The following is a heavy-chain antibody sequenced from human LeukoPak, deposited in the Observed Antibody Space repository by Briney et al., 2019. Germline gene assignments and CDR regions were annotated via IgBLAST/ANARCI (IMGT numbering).Heavy chain of an antibody. V-gene: IGHV3-13*01. J-gene: IGHJ4*01. CDR3: VRGGEIGLDY. Sequence: PGGSLRLSCAASGYTFNTYDMHWVRQTTGQGLEWISSIDSSGGYTYYAGSVKGRFTISRENDKNSFYLHMNSLRVGDTAVYSCVRGGEIGLDYWGHGTLVTVSS. CDR2: IDSSGGYT. CDR1: GYTFNTYD. D-gene: IGHD3-16*01.